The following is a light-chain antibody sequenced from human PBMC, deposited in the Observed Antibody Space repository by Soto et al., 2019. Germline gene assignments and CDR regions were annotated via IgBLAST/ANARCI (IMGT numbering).Light chain of an antibody. V-gene: IGKV3-11*01. CDR2: DAS. CDR3: QQRSSWPT. J-gene: IGKJ4*01. CDR1: QSVSSY. Sequence: PGYIATLSCRASQSVSSYLAWYQQKPGQAPRLLFYDASNRATGIPARFSGSGSGTDFTLTISSLEPEDFAVYYCQQRSSWPTFGGGTKVDIK.